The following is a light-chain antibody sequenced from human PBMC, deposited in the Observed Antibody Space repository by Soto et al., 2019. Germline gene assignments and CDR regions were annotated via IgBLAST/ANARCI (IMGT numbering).Light chain of an antibody. Sequence: EIVMTQSPATLSVSPGERVSLSCRASQSVNSKLAWYQQKPGQAPRLLIYGAPSRATGIPDRFSGSGSGTDFTLTINRLEAEDSAVYYCQQYGASPPYTFGQGTKVDIK. J-gene: IGKJ2*01. CDR3: QQYGASPPYT. CDR1: QSVNSK. CDR2: GAP. V-gene: IGKV3-20*01.